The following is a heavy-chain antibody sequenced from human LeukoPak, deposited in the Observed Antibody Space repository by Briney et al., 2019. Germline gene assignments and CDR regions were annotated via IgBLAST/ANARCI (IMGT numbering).Heavy chain of an antibody. J-gene: IGHJ4*02. CDR1: GYIFTNYW. CDR3: ASIRGVAVAAE. CDR2: IYPGDSDT. D-gene: IGHD6-19*01. V-gene: IGHV5-51*01. Sequence: GESLKISCKGFGYIFTNYWIGWVRQMPGKGLEWMGIIYPGDSDTRYSPSFQGQVTISADKSISTAYLQWSSLKASDTAMYYCASIRGVAVAAEWGQGTLVTVSS.